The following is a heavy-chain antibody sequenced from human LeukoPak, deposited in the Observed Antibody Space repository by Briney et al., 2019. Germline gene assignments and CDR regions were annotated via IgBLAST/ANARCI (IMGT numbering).Heavy chain of an antibody. J-gene: IGHJ4*02. V-gene: IGHV3-73*01. CDR2: IRSKANSYAT. CDR3: TRPLPTSRYYYDSSGPPD. D-gene: IGHD3-22*01. CDR1: GFTFSGSA. Sequence: PGGSLRLSCAASGFTFSGSAMHWVRQASGKGLEWVGRIRSKANSYATAYAASVKGRFTISRDDSKNTAYLQMNSLKTEDTAVYYCTRPLPTSRYYYDSSGPPDRGQGTLVTVSS.